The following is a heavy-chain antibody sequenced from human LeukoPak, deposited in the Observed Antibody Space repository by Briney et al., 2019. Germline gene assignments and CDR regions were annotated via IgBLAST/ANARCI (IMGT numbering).Heavy chain of an antibody. CDR2: IYYSGSC. D-gene: IGHD6-19*01. J-gene: IGHJ4*02. CDR1: GGSISSYY. V-gene: IGHV4-59*08. CDR3: ARHVPAVAGSPIDY. Sequence: NTSETLTLTCTASGGSISSYYWSWIRQPPGKGVEWIGYIYYSGSCTYNPSLKSRVTITLDTSKNQLSPKLSSVTAADTAVDHCARHVPAVAGSPIDYWGQGTLVTVSS.